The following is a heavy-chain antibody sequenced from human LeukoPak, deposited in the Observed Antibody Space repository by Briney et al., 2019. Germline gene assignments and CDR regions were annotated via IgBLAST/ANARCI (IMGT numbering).Heavy chain of an antibody. CDR3: ARGSGIITGIDE. Sequence: GASLRLSCAASGFTFSSHWMHWVRQAPGKGLLWVSRIKDDGSHTNYADSVKGRFTISRDNAKNTLSLQMNSLRAEDTAVYYCARGSGIITGIDEWGQGTLVTVSS. J-gene: IGHJ4*02. D-gene: IGHD6-25*01. CDR2: IKDDGSHT. V-gene: IGHV3-74*01. CDR1: GFTFSSHW.